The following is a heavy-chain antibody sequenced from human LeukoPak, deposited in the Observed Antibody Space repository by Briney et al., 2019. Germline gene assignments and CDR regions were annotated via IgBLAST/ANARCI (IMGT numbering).Heavy chain of an antibody. CDR1: GFTFSSYW. CDR3: AKDLMVTKWGYFDY. CDR2: ISGSGGST. D-gene: IGHD2-21*02. Sequence: PGGSLRLSCAASGFTFSSYWMHWVRQAPGKGLEWVSAISGSGGSTYYADSVKGRFTVSRDNSKNTLYLQMNSLRAEDTAVYYCAKDLMVTKWGYFDYWGQGTLVTVSS. V-gene: IGHV3-23*01. J-gene: IGHJ4*02.